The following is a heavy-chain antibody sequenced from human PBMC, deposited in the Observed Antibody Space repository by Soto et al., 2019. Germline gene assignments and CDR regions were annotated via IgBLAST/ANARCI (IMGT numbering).Heavy chain of an antibody. Sequence: SSETLSLTCTVSGGSISSSSYYWGWIRQPPGKGLEWIGSIYYSGSTYYNPSLKSRVTISVDTSKNQFSLKLSSVTAADTAVYYCASQDYGDNGGWFDPRGQGTLVTVSS. CDR1: GGSISSSSYY. CDR2: IYYSGST. D-gene: IGHD4-17*01. V-gene: IGHV4-39*01. J-gene: IGHJ5*02. CDR3: ASQDYGDNGGWFDP.